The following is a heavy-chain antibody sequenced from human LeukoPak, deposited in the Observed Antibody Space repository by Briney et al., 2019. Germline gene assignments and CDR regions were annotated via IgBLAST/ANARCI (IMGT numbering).Heavy chain of an antibody. J-gene: IGHJ5*02. CDR3: ARRAAAYGDWFDP. D-gene: IGHD6-13*01. CDR2: IYPGDSDT. V-gene: IGHV5-51*01. CDR1: GYSFTSYW. Sequence: PGASLKISCKGSGYSFTSYWIGWVRQMAGKGLEWMGIIYPGDSDTRYSPSFQGQVTISVDKSISTAYLQWSSLKASDTAMYYCARRAAAYGDWFDPWGQGTLVTVSS.